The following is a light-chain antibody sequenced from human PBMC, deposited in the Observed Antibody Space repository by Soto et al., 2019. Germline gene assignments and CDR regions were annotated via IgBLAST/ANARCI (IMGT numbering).Light chain of an antibody. CDR1: QGISNY. CDR2: AAS. V-gene: IGKV1-27*01. Sequence: DIQMTQSPSSLSASVGDRVTITCRASQGISNYLAWYQQKPGKVPKLLIYAASTLQSGVPSRFSGSGSGTDFTLPITSLHPEDFASYYCQKYDNVPRTFGQGTKVEIK. J-gene: IGKJ1*01. CDR3: QKYDNVPRT.